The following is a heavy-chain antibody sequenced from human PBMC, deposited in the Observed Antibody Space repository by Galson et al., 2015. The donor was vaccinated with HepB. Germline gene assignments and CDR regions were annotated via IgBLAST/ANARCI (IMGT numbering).Heavy chain of an antibody. CDR3: ARGRITMVRGDHFDY. V-gene: IGHV1-69*13. CDR1: GGTFSSYA. CDR2: IIPIFGTA. Sequence: SVKVSCKASGGTFSSYAISWVRQAPGQGLEWMGGIIPIFGTANYAQKFQGRVTITADESTSTAYMELSSLRSEDTAVYYCARGRITMVRGDHFDYWGQGTLVTVSS. J-gene: IGHJ4*02. D-gene: IGHD3-10*01.